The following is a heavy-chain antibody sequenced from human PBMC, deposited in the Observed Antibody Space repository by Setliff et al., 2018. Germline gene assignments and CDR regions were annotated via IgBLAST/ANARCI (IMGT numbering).Heavy chain of an antibody. V-gene: IGHV4-39*07. Sequence: SETLSLTCNVSGGSVSSTSHYWGWIRQPPGKGKEWIGSVYYSGYTYYNPSLQSRVTISVDMSKNQFSMKLTSVTAADTAVYYCARVDFTMIQGVLGLWGQGTLVTVSS. CDR3: ARVDFTMIQGVLGL. D-gene: IGHD3-10*01. CDR1: GGSVSSTSHY. J-gene: IGHJ1*01. CDR2: VYYSGYT.